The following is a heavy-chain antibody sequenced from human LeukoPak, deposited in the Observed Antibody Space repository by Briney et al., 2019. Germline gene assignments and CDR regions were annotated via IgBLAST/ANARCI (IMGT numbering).Heavy chain of an antibody. J-gene: IGHJ6*03. CDR1: GGSISSYY. CDR2: IFTSGST. Sequence: TSETLSLTCTVSGGSISSYYWSWIRQPAGKGLEWIGRIFTSGSTNYNPSLKSRVTMSVDTSKNQFYLKLSSVTAADTAVYYCARGGYDFWSGGGYYYYYYMDVWGKGTTVTVSS. D-gene: IGHD3-3*01. V-gene: IGHV4-4*07. CDR3: ARGGYDFWSGGGYYYYYYMDV.